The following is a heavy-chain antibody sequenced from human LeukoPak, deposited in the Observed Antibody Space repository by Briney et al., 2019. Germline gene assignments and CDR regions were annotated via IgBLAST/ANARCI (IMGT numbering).Heavy chain of an antibody. D-gene: IGHD3-10*01. CDR3: AKGVRYYGSGSYVSDY. J-gene: IGHJ4*02. CDR1: GFTFSSYA. CDR2: ISGSGGST. V-gene: IGHV3-23*01. Sequence: GGSLRLSCAASGFTFSSYATSWVRQAPGKGLEWVSAISGSGGSTYYADSVKGRFTISRDNSKNTLYLQMNSLRAEDTAVYYCAKGVRYYGSGSYVSDYWGQGTLVTVSS.